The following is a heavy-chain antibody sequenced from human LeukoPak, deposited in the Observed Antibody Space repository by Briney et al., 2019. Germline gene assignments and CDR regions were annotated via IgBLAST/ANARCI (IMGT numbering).Heavy chain of an antibody. V-gene: IGHV3-7*01. CDR2: VKQDGSEK. CDR3: AKDDSTDWYYFDY. CDR1: GFTFSSYW. Sequence: GGSLRLSCAASGFTFSSYWMNWLRQAPGKGLEWVANVKQDGSEKYYVDSVKGRFTISRDNSKNTLYLQMNSLRPEDTAMYYCAKDDSTDWYYFDYWGQGTLVTVSS. D-gene: IGHD6-19*01. J-gene: IGHJ4*02.